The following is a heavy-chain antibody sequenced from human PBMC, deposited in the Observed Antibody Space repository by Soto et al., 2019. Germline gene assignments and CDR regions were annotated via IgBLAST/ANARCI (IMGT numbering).Heavy chain of an antibody. CDR1: GGSFSGDY. CDR3: ASNSSGSPSWFDP. Sequence: PSETLSLTCAVYGGSFSGDYWSWIRQPPGKGLEWIGEINHSGSTNYNPSLKSRVTISVDTSKNQFSLKLSSVTAADTAVYYCASNSSGSPSWFDPWGQGTLVTVSS. D-gene: IGHD3-10*01. J-gene: IGHJ5*02. CDR2: INHSGST. V-gene: IGHV4-34*01.